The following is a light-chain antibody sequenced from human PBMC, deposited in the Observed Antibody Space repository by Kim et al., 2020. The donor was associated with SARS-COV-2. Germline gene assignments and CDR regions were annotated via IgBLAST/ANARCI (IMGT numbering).Light chain of an antibody. V-gene: IGLV2-14*01. Sequence: QSALTQPASVSGSPGQSITISCTGTSSDVGGSNYVSWYQQHPGKAPKLMIYDVSKRPSGVSNRFSGSKSGNTASLTISGLQAEDEADYYCSSYTSSSNVVFGGGTQLTDL. CDR3: SSYTSSSNVV. CDR1: SSDVGGSNY. CDR2: DVS. J-gene: IGLJ2*01.